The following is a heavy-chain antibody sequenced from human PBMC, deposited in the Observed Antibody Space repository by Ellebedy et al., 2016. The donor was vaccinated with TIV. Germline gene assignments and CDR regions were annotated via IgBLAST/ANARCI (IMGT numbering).Heavy chain of an antibody. CDR2: ISSSGSTI. D-gene: IGHD4-11*01. CDR3: ARWGDDYNNAYYFDY. J-gene: IGHJ4*02. CDR1: GFTFSDYY. V-gene: IGHV3-11*01. Sequence: GGSLRLXCAASGFTFSDYYMSWIRQAPGKGLEWVSYISSSGSTIYYADSVKGRFTISRDNAKNSLYLQMNSLRSDDTAVYYCARWGDDYNNAYYFDYWGQGTLITVSS.